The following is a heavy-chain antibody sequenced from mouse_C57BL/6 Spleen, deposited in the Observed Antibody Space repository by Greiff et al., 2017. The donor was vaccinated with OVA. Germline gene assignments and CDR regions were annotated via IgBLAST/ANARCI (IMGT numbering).Heavy chain of an antibody. CDR2: IYPGSGST. CDR1: GYTFTSYW. V-gene: IGHV1-55*01. CDR3: ARGGGTYYDYGAY. J-gene: IGHJ3*01. D-gene: IGHD2-4*01. Sequence: QVQLQQPGAELVKPGASVKMSCKASGYTFTSYWITWVKQRPGQGLEWIGDIYPGSGSTNYNEKFKSKATLTVDTSSSTAYMQLSSLTSEDSAVYYCARGGGTYYDYGAYWGQGTLVTVSA.